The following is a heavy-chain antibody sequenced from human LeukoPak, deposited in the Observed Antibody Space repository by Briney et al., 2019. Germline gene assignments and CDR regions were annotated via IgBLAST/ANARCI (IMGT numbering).Heavy chain of an antibody. V-gene: IGHV4-31*03. CDR1: GFSISSSDYY. CDR3: ARNFDSYNAFDI. D-gene: IGHD3-22*01. Sequence: SETLSLTCTVSGFSISSSDYYWSWVRQHPTKGLEWIGYISYSGSTYYNPSLKCRVTISEDTSKNHFSLRLSSVTAADTAVYYCARNFDSYNAFDIWGQGTMVTVSS. CDR2: ISYSGST. J-gene: IGHJ3*02.